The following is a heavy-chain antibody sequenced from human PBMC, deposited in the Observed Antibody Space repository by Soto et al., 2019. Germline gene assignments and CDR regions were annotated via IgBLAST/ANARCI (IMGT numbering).Heavy chain of an antibody. CDR2: IYYSGST. CDR3: ARAGGVIVTYFDY. CDR1: GGSIGGYY. J-gene: IGHJ4*02. Sequence: PSETLSLTCNVSGGSIGGYYWSWIRPPPGKGLEWIGYIYYSGSTNYNPSLKSRVTISVDTSKNQFSLKLSSVTAADTAVYYCARAGGVIVTYFDYWGQGTLVTVS. D-gene: IGHD3-16*02. V-gene: IGHV4-59*01.